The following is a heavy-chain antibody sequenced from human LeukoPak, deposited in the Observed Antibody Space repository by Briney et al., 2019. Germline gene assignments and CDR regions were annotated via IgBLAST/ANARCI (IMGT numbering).Heavy chain of an antibody. Sequence: QSGGSLRLSCAASGFTFSSYAMHWVRQAPGKGLEWVAVISYDGSNKYYADSVKGRFTISRDNSKNTLYLQMNSLRAEDTAVYYCASISGYDFDYWGQGTLVTVSS. CDR3: ASISGYDFDY. V-gene: IGHV3-30-3*01. D-gene: IGHD5-12*01. CDR2: ISYDGSNK. J-gene: IGHJ4*02. CDR1: GFTFSSYA.